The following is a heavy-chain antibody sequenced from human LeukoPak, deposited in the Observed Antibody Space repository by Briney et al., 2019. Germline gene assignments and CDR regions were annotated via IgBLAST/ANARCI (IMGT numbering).Heavy chain of an antibody. J-gene: IGHJ5*02. CDR2: ISSSGSTI. Sequence: GGSLRLSCAASGFTFSDYYMSWVRQAPGKGLEWVSYISSSGSTIYYADSVKGRFTISRDNAKSSLYLQMNSLRAEDTAVYYCARVSSGWYLGGFDPWGQGSPGHRLL. CDR1: GFTFSDYY. D-gene: IGHD6-19*01. V-gene: IGHV3-11*01. CDR3: ARVSSGWYLGGFDP.